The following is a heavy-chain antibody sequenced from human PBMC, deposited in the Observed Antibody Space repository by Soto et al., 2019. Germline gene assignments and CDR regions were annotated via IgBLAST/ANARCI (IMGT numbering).Heavy chain of an antibody. CDR1: GFPFNTHG. CDR3: AKTATYDYVWGDYRYFFDH. J-gene: IGHJ4*02. D-gene: IGHD3-16*02. CDR2: ISGGGDRT. Sequence: GGSLRLSCGASGFPFNTHGMAWVRQAPGKCLEWVSGISGGGDRTQYADGVKGRFTISRDNSKNTVDLQMTSLRAEDTATYYCAKTATYDYVWGDYRYFFDHWGQGXVVTVS. V-gene: IGHV3-23*01.